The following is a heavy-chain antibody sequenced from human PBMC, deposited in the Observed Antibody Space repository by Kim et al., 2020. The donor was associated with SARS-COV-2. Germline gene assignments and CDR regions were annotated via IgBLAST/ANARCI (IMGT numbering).Heavy chain of an antibody. V-gene: IGHV4-34*01. D-gene: IGHD5-18*01. Sequence: NPSLKSRVTISVDTSKNQCSLRLSSVTAADTAVYYCARGVGYGSLYGMDVWGQGTTVTVSS. CDR3: ARGVGYGSLYGMDV. J-gene: IGHJ6*02.